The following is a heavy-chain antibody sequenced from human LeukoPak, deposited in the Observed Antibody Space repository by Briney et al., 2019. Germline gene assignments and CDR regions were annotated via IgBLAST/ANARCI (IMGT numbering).Heavy chain of an antibody. V-gene: IGHV3-74*01. Sequence: PGGSLRLSCAASGFTFSNYWMHWVRQAPGEGLVWVSRISTDGSSTTYADSVKGRFTISRDNAKNTLYLQMNSLRAEDTAIHYCGRGFALVPAGIPDYWGQGILVTVSS. CDR3: GRGFALVPAGIPDY. J-gene: IGHJ4*02. CDR2: ISTDGSST. CDR1: GFTFSNYW. D-gene: IGHD2-2*01.